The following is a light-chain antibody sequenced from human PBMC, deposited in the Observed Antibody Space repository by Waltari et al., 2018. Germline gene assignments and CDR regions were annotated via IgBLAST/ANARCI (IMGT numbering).Light chain of an antibody. CDR1: RLRSYY. Sequence: SSELTQDPAVSVALGPTVRITCQGDRLRSYYASWYQQKPGQAPVLVIYGKNNRPSGIPDRFSGSSSGNTASLTITGAQAEDEADYYCNSRDSSGNHVVFGGGTKLTVL. V-gene: IGLV3-19*01. J-gene: IGLJ2*01. CDR3: NSRDSSGNHVV. CDR2: GKN.